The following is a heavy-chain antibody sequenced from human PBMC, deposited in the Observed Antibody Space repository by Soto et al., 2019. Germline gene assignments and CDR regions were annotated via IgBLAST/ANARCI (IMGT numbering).Heavy chain of an antibody. J-gene: IGHJ3*02. CDR2: ISGSGGST. D-gene: IGHD2-15*01. V-gene: IGHV3-23*01. CDR1: GFTFSSYA. CDR3: AKDRYCRGGSCYSEWAFDI. Sequence: EVQLLESGGGLVQPGGSLRLSCAASGFTFSSYAMSWVRQAPGKGLEGVSAISGSGGSTYYADSVKGRFTISRDNSKNTLYLQMNSLRAEDTAVYYCAKDRYCRGGSCYSEWAFDIWGQGTMVTVSS.